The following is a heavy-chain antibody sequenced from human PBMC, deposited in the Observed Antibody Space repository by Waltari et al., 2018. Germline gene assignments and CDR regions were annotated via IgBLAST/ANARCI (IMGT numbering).Heavy chain of an antibody. Sequence: EVQLAESGGGLVQPGGSLRLSCEVSGFTFRSHWLHLVRQVPGKGLVWVSRSNGDGTTTGSWDSVKGRFTISRDNSKNTLQLQMNSLRVEDTAVYYCARETIADRPELDYWGQGTLVTVSS. D-gene: IGHD6-6*01. V-gene: IGHV3-74*01. J-gene: IGHJ4*02. CDR3: ARETIADRPELDY. CDR2: SNGDGTTT. CDR1: GFTFRSHW.